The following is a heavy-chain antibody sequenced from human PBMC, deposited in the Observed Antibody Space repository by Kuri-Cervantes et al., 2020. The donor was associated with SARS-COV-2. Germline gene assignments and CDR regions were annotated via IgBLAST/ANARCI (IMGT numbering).Heavy chain of an antibody. V-gene: IGHV4-34*01. Sequence: SETLSLTCAVYGGSFSGYYWTWIRQTPGKWREWIGRIYYSGSTYYNPYLKSRVTISVDTSKNQFSLKLSSVTAADTAVYYCARQMRSSITIFGVVITRNWFDPWGQGTLVTVSS. J-gene: IGHJ5*02. CDR1: GGSFSGYY. D-gene: IGHD3-3*01. CDR2: IYYSGST. CDR3: ARQMRSSITIFGVVITRNWFDP.